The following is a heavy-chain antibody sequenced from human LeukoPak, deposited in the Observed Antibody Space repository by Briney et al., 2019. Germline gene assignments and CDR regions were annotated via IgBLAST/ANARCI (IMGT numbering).Heavy chain of an antibody. J-gene: IGHJ4*02. Sequence: PGGSLRLSCAASEFIFGNYVMHWVRQAPGKGLEWVSAISGSGGSTYYADSVKGRFTISRDNSKNTLYLQMNSLRAEDTAVYYCAKDRELLGYFDYWGQGTLVTVSS. CDR1: EFIFGNYV. V-gene: IGHV3-23*01. D-gene: IGHD1-26*01. CDR3: AKDRELLGYFDY. CDR2: ISGSGGST.